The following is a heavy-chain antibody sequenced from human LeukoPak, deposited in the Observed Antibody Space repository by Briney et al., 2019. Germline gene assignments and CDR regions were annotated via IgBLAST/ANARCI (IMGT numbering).Heavy chain of an antibody. Sequence: GGSLRLSCAASGFTFSSYEMNWVRQAPGKGLEWVSYISSSGSTIYYADSVKGRFTISRDNAKNSLYLQMNSLRAEDTALYYCARIYCSGGSCYSDSYYYYMDVWGKGTTVTVSS. CDR1: GFTFSSYE. V-gene: IGHV3-48*03. D-gene: IGHD2-15*01. CDR2: ISSSGSTI. CDR3: ARIYCSGGSCYSDSYYYYMDV. J-gene: IGHJ6*03.